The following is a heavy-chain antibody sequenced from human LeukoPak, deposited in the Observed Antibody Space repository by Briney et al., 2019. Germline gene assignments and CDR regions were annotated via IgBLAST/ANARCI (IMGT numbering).Heavy chain of an antibody. CDR1: GVTFINYT. V-gene: IGHV3-21*01. CDR2: ISSSSTKI. CDR3: TRDPSFDSTFYYGMDV. D-gene: IGHD3-9*01. Sequence: PGRSLRLSCVGSGVTFINYTMNWVRQAPGKGLEWISSISSSSTKIYYADSVKGRFTTARDNAKKSLYLQMNSLRAEDTAVYYCTRDPSFDSTFYYGMDVWGQGTTVTVSS. J-gene: IGHJ6*02.